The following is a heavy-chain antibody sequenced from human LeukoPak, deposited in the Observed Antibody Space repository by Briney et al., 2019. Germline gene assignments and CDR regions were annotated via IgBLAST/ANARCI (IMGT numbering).Heavy chain of an antibody. CDR2: ISHRGST. CDR1: GGSFTGYY. D-gene: IGHD6-6*01. CDR3: ARDVAARRRGYFDY. V-gene: IGHV4-34*01. J-gene: IGHJ4*02. Sequence: SETLSLTCAVYGGSFTGYYWSWIRQPPGKGLEWIGEISHRGSTNYNPSLKSRVTISVDTSKNQFSLKLSSVTAADTAVYYCARDVAARRRGYFDYWGQGTLVTVSS.